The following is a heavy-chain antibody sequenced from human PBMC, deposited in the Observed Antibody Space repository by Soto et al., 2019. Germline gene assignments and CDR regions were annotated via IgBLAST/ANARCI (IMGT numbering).Heavy chain of an antibody. CDR3: AREGSSSGPDYEY. D-gene: IGHD3-22*01. CDR2: TRNKANSYTT. Sequence: PGGSLRLSCAASGFTFSDHYMEWVRQAPGKGLEWVGRTRNKANSYTTDYAAFVKGRFTISRDDSKNLIYLQMNSLKTEDTAVYYCAREGSSSGPDYEYWGQGTLVTVS. CDR1: GFTFSDHY. J-gene: IGHJ4*02. V-gene: IGHV3-72*01.